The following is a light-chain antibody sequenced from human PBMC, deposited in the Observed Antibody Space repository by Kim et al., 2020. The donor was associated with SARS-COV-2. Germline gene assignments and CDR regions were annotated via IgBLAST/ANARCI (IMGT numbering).Light chain of an antibody. Sequence: DIQLTQSPSSVSASVGDSVTITCQASQDIRKFLNWYQHKPGKAPELLISDASTLRTGVPSRFSGSASGTHFTFTISNLQPEDIPTYYCQQYNNLQAITFGQGTRLEIK. CDR3: QQYNNLQAIT. CDR2: DAS. J-gene: IGKJ5*01. V-gene: IGKV1-33*01. CDR1: QDIRKF.